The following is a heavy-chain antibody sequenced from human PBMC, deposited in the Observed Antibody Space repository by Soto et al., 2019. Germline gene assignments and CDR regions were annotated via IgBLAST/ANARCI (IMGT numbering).Heavy chain of an antibody. CDR3: GRGYNYADY. Sequence: QVQLVESGGGVVQPGRSLRLSCAASGFSFSTYGMQWVRQAPGKGLEWVADIWYDGSNDFYSDSVKGRFTISRDNAKNTLFLQMNSLRAEDTAMYYCGRGYNYADYWGQGTQVTVSS. V-gene: IGHV3-33*01. J-gene: IGHJ4*02. D-gene: IGHD5-18*01. CDR2: IWYDGSND. CDR1: GFSFSTYG.